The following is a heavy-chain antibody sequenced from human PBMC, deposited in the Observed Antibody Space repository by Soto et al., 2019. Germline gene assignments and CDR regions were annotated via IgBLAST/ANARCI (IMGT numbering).Heavy chain of an antibody. J-gene: IGHJ5*02. CDR3: AGHPYGESWFDP. V-gene: IGHV4-31*03. CDR2: IDDSGNT. D-gene: IGHD4-17*01. Sequence: QVQLQESGPGLVKPSQTLSLTCTVSGASISSGAYDWSWIRQHPGKGLEWIGHIDDSGNTYYNPSLKNRVIISADTSKNHFSLRLTLVSAADTAVYYCAGHPYGESWFDPWGQGTLVTVSS. CDR1: GASISSGAYD.